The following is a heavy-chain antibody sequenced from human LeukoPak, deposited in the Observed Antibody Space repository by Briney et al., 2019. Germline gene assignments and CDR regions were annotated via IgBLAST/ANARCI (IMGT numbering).Heavy chain of an antibody. CDR1: VYIFTSYD. V-gene: IGHV1-8*01. D-gene: IGHD5-24*01. CDR3: ARWLQDFLPY. Sequence: SVTVSCKSSVYIFTSYDINWVRQATGQGLEWMGWMNPNSGNTDDAQQYHGRVTMTRNTSISTAYMELSSLRSEDTALYYCARWLQDFLPYWGQGTLVTVSS. J-gene: IGHJ4*02. CDR2: MNPNSGNT.